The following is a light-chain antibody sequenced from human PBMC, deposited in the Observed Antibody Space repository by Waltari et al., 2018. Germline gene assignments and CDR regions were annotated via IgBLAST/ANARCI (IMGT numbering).Light chain of an antibody. CDR1: ALPRLY. V-gene: IGLV3-25*03. J-gene: IGLJ2*01. CDR2: KDT. CDR3: QSADTDFANHVL. Sequence: SYDLTQPPSVSVSPGQTARITCSGNALPRLYSYWYQQKPGQATLLLIYKDTQRASGIPERFSGSSSGTTVTLTISGVQAEDEADYYCQSADTDFANHVLFGGGTQLTVL.